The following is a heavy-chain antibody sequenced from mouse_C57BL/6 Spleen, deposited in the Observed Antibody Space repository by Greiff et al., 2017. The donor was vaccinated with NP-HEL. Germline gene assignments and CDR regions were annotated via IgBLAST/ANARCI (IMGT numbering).Heavy chain of an antibody. Sequence: EVKLMESGGGLVQPGGSLSLSCAASGFTFTDYYMSWVRQPPGKSLEWLGFIRNKANGYTTEYSASVKGRFTISRDNYQSILYLQMNALRAEDSATYYCARYPLLYPMDYWGQGTSVTVSS. CDR3: ARYPLLYPMDY. D-gene: IGHD2-1*01. CDR1: GFTFTDYY. J-gene: IGHJ4*01. V-gene: IGHV7-3*01. CDR2: IRNKANGYTT.